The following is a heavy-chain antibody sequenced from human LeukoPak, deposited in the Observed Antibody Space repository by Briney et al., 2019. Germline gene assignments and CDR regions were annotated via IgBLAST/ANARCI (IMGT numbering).Heavy chain of an antibody. D-gene: IGHD3-10*01. Sequence: SETLSLTCAVSGYSISSGYYWGWIRQPPGKGLEWIGSVYHGGSIYYNPSLKSRVSISLDTSKNHFSLRLSSVTAADTAVYYCARHLSPHYYGSGKTVDYWGQGTLVTVSS. CDR1: GYSISSGYY. V-gene: IGHV4-38-2*01. J-gene: IGHJ4*02. CDR2: VYHGGSI. CDR3: ARHLSPHYYGSGKTVDY.